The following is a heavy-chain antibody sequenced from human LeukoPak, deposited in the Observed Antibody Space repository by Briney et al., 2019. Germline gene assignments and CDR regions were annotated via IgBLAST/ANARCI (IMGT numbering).Heavy chain of an antibody. D-gene: IGHD5-12*01. CDR3: ARNSGLADC. V-gene: IGHV1-8*01. J-gene: IGHJ4*02. CDR2: MNPNSGNT. CDR1: GYTFTNYD. Sequence: ASVTVSCKASGYTFTNYDISWVRPATGQGLEWMGWMNPNSGNTGYAEKFQGRVTMTRDTSISTAYMELSSLRSDDTAVYYCARNSGLADCWGQGTLVTVSS.